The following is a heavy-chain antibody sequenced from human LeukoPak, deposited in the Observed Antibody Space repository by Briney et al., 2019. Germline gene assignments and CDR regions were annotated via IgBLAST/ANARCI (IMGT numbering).Heavy chain of an antibody. CDR1: GFTFSSYS. CDR2: ISSSSSYI. J-gene: IGHJ5*02. Sequence: GGSLRLSCAASGFTFSSYSMNWVRQAPGKGLEWVSSISSSSSYIYYADSVKGRFTISRDNSKNTLYLQMNSLRAEDTAVYYCAKVGVTGFDPWGQGTLVTVSS. D-gene: IGHD1-20*01. CDR3: AKVGVTGFDP. V-gene: IGHV3-21*04.